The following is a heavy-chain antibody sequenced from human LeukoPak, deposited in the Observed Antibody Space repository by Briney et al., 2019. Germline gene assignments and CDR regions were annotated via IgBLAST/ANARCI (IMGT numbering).Heavy chain of an antibody. Sequence: SETLSLTCTVSDGSISIYYWSWIRQPPGKGLEWIGYVYSSGNTNYSPSLKGRAIISADTSKNQFSLKLTSVTAADTAVYYCVRDRELTYWGQGILITVSS. V-gene: IGHV4-4*08. CDR3: VRDRELTY. CDR2: VYSSGNT. J-gene: IGHJ4*02. CDR1: DGSISIYY. D-gene: IGHD3-10*01.